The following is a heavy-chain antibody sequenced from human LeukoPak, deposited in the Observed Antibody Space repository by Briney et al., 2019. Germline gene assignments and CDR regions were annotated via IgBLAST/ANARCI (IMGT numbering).Heavy chain of an antibody. CDR1: GFTFSSYA. CDR3: ARFTVVTPDAFDI. Sequence: GGSLRLSRAASGFTFSSYAMSWVRQAPGKGLEWVSYISSSSSYTNYADSVKGRFTISRDNAKNSLYLQMNSLRAEDTAVYYCARFTVVTPDAFDIWGQGTMVTVSS. V-gene: IGHV3-21*05. CDR2: ISSSSSYT. J-gene: IGHJ3*02. D-gene: IGHD4-23*01.